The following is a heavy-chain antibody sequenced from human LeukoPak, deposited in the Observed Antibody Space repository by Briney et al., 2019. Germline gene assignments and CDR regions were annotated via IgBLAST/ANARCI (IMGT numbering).Heavy chain of an antibody. J-gene: IGHJ4*02. Sequence: PGGSLRLSCAASGFTFSSYAMHWVRQAPGKGLEWVAVISYDGSNKYYADSVKGRFTISRDNSKNTLYLQMNSLRAEDTAVHYCARDDSLPGVFDYWGQGTLVTVSS. CDR2: ISYDGSNK. CDR1: GFTFSSYA. V-gene: IGHV3-30-3*01. CDR3: ARDDSLPGVFDY. D-gene: IGHD3-22*01.